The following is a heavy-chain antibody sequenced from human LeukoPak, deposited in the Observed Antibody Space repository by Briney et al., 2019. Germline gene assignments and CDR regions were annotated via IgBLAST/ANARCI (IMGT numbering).Heavy chain of an antibody. D-gene: IGHD3-3*01. Sequence: ASVKVSCKASGYTFTGYYMHWVRQAPGQGLEWMGWINPNSGGTNYAQKFQGRVTMTRDTSISTAYMELSRPRSDDTAVYYCARVNYDFWSGYSTQYNWFDPWGQGTLVTVSS. CDR1: GYTFTGYY. CDR2: INPNSGGT. V-gene: IGHV1-2*02. CDR3: ARVNYDFWSGYSTQYNWFDP. J-gene: IGHJ5*02.